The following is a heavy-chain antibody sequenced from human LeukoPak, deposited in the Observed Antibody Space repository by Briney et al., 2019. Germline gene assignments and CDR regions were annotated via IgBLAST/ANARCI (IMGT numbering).Heavy chain of an antibody. J-gene: IGHJ4*02. CDR3: TSLTGIPAAGTPSYFDY. V-gene: IGHV3-73*01. CDR1: GFTFSGSA. Sequence: GGSLRLSCAASGFTFSGSAMHWVRQASGKGLGWVGRIRSKANTYATAYAASVKGRFTISRDDSKNTAYLHMNSLKTEDTAVYYCTSLTGIPAAGTPSYFDYWGQGTLVTVSS. D-gene: IGHD6-13*01. CDR2: IRSKANTYAT.